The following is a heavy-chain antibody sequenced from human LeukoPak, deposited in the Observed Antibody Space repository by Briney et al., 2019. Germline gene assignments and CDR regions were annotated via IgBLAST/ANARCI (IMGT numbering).Heavy chain of an antibody. J-gene: IGHJ4*02. CDR2: IYSSGST. D-gene: IGHD4-23*01. CDR3: ARGGKATVVTV. V-gene: IGHV4-4*07. CDR1: GGSISSYY. Sequence: SETLSLTCSVSGGSISSYYWTWIRQPAGKGLEWIGRIYSSGSTNYNPSLKSRVAMSVDTSKNRFSLNLTSVTAADTAVYYCARGGKATVVTVWGQGTLVTVSS.